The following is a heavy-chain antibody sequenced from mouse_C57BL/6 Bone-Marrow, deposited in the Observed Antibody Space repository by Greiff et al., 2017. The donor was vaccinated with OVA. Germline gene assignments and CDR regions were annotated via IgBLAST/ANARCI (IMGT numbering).Heavy chain of an antibody. J-gene: IGHJ4*01. Sequence: EVQLVESGGGLVQPGGSLSLSCAASGFTFTDYYMSWVRQPPGKALEWLGFIRNKANGYTTEYSASVKGRFTISRDNSQSILYLQMNALRAEDSATYYCARYLYPYAMDYWGQGTSVTVSS. CDR1: GFTFTDYY. D-gene: IGHD2-1*01. CDR3: ARYLYPYAMDY. V-gene: IGHV7-3*01. CDR2: IRNKANGYTT.